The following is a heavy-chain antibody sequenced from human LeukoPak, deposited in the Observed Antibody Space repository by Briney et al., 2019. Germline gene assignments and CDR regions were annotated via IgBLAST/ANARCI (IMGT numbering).Heavy chain of an antibody. Sequence: GGSLRLSCAASGFTFSSYAMSWVRQAPGKRLEWVSAINGSGGSTYYSDSVKGRFTISRDNSKNTLYLQMNSLRAEDTAVYYCARAGKYYDFWSGYIPADAFDIWGQGTMVTVSS. CDR2: INGSGGST. CDR3: ARAGKYYDFWSGYIPADAFDI. D-gene: IGHD3-3*01. V-gene: IGHV3-23*01. J-gene: IGHJ3*02. CDR1: GFTFSSYA.